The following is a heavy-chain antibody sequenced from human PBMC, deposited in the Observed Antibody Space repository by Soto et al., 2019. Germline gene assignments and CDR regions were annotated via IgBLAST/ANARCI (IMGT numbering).Heavy chain of an antibody. CDR2: IYYSGNT. D-gene: IGHD3-22*01. V-gene: IGHV4-39*01. CDR3: ARRGRTTMILGFDY. Sequence: SETLSLTCTVSGGSISSSSYYWGWIRQPPGKGLEWIGSIYYSGNTYYSPSLKSRVTISVDTSKNQFSLKLSSVTAADTAVYYCARRGRTTMILGFDYWGQGTLVTVSS. CDR1: GGSISSSSYY. J-gene: IGHJ4*02.